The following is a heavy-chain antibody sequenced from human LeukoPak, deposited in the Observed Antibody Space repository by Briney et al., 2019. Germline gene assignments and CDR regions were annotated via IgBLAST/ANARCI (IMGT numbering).Heavy chain of an antibody. CDR1: GFTFSSYS. D-gene: IGHD2-2*02. Sequence: GGSLRLSCAASGFTFSSYSMNWVRQAPGKGLEWVSYISSSSSTIYYADSVKGRFTISRDNAKNSLYLQMNSLRAEDTAVYYCARVGLSVQGRYCSSTSCYTDAFDIWGQGTMVTVSS. V-gene: IGHV3-48*04. CDR2: ISSSSSTI. CDR3: ARVGLSVQGRYCSSTSCYTDAFDI. J-gene: IGHJ3*02.